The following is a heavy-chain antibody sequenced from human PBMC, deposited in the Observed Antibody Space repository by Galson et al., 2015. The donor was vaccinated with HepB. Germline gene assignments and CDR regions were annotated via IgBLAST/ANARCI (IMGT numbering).Heavy chain of an antibody. Sequence: SVKVSCKASGYTFTSNGLSWVRQAPGQGLEWMGWISTHSGDTKSAQKFQGRLIMTTDTSTTTAYMELRSLTSDDTAVYYCARDSRLELQLNNYYSYGMDVWGQGTAVIVS. D-gene: IGHD1-7*01. CDR3: ARDSRLELQLNNYYSYGMDV. CDR1: GYTFTSNG. J-gene: IGHJ6*02. V-gene: IGHV1-18*01. CDR2: ISTHSGDT.